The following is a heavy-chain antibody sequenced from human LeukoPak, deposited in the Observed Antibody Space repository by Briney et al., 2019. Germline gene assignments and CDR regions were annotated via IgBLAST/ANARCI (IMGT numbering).Heavy chain of an antibody. Sequence: SGPTLVNPTQTLTLTCTFSGFSLSINGVGVGWIRQPPGKALEWLALIYWNGDKRYSPSLKSRLTITKDTSKNQVVLTMTNMDPVDTATYYCAHSFPYYYYMDVWGKGTTVIVSS. CDR1: GFSLSINGVG. CDR2: IYWNGDK. V-gene: IGHV2-5*01. J-gene: IGHJ6*03. CDR3: AHSFPYYYYMDV.